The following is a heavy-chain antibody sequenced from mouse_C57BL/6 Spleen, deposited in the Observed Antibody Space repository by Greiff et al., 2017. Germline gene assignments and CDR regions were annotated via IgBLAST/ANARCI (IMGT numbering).Heavy chain of an antibody. CDR3: AREGDGRAMDY. CDR1: GYAFSSSW. V-gene: IGHV1-82*01. CDR2: IYPGDGDT. J-gene: IGHJ4*01. D-gene: IGHD1-1*01. Sequence: QVHVKQSGPELVKPGASVKISCKASGYAFSSSWMHWVKQRPGKGLEWIGRIYPGDGDTNYNGKFKGKATLTADKSSSTAYMQLSSLTSEDSAVYFCAREGDGRAMDYWGQGTSVTVSS.